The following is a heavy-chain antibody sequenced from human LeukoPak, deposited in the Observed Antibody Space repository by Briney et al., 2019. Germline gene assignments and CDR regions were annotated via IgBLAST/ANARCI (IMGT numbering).Heavy chain of an antibody. V-gene: IGHV3-23*01. D-gene: IGHD3-3*01. J-gene: IGHJ4*02. CDR3: ARDPVKFWSGHDY. CDR1: GFTFTSYA. CDR2: LTGDGNT. Sequence: GGSLRLSCAASGFTFTSYAMSWVRQAPGKGLEWVSVLTGDGNTYYADSVKGRFTNSRDDSKNTLFLQMNSLRAEDTAVYYCARDPVKFWSGHDYWGQGTLVTVSS.